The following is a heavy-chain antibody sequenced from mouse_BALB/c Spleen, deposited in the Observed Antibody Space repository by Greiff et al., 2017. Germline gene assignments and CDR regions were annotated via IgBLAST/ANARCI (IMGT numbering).Heavy chain of an antibody. D-gene: IGHD2-3*01. CDR2: IDPANGNT. CDR3: APIYDGYYVAY. V-gene: IGHV14-3*02. J-gene: IGHJ3*01. CDR1: GFNIKDTY. Sequence: EVQLQQSGAELVKPGASVKLSCTASGFNIKDTYMHWVKQRPEQGLEWIGRIDPANGNTKYDPKFQGKATITADTSSNTAYLQLSSLTSEDTAVYYYAPIYDGYYVAYWGQGTLVTVSA.